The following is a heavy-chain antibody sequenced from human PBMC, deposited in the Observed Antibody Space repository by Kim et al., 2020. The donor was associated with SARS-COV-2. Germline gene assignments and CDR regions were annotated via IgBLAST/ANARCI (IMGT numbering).Heavy chain of an antibody. J-gene: IGHJ4*02. Sequence: LKSRVTISVDTSKNQFSLKLSSVTAADTAVYYCARDLDCSGGSCYGYIDYWGQGTLVTVSS. D-gene: IGHD2-15*01. V-gene: IGHV4-34*01. CDR3: ARDLDCSGGSCYGYIDY.